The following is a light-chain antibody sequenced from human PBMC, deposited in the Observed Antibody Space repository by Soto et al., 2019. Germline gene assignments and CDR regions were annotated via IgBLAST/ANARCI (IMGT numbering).Light chain of an antibody. J-gene: IGKJ2*01. CDR3: QQSYSTPPYT. V-gene: IGKV1-39*01. CDR2: AAS. Sequence: DIPMTQSPSSLSASVGDSVTITCRASHSISKFLNWYQQKPGKAPNLLIYAASSLQSGVPSRFSGSGSGTDFTLTITSVQPEDFATYYCQQSYSTPPYTFGQGTNLEIK. CDR1: HSISKF.